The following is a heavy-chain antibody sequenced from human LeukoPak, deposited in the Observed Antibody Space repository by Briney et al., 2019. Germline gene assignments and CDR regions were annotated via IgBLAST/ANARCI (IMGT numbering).Heavy chain of an antibody. D-gene: IGHD2-21*01. V-gene: IGHV3-21*04. Sequence: GGSLRLSCAASGFTFSSYSMNWVRQAPGKGLEWVSSISSSSSYIYYADSVKGRFTISRDNSENTIYLQLSSPRADDTAVYYCARNREGCGCSDCWGQGTLVTVSS. CDR2: ISSSSSYI. CDR3: ARNREGCGCSDC. CDR1: GFTFSSYS. J-gene: IGHJ4*02.